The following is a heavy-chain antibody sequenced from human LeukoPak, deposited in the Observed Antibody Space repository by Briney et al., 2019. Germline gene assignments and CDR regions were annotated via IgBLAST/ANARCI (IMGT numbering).Heavy chain of an antibody. J-gene: IGHJ4*02. CDR1: GGSISSYY. D-gene: IGHD3-22*01. CDR3: ARRGGDSSGNFDY. CDR2: IYYSGGT. Sequence: TTSVTLSLTCTVSGGSISSYYWSWIRQPPGKGLEWIGYIYYSGGTNYNPSLKSRVTISVDTSKKQFSLRLSSVTAADTAVYYCARRGGDSSGNFDYWGQGTLVTVSS. V-gene: IGHV4-59*08.